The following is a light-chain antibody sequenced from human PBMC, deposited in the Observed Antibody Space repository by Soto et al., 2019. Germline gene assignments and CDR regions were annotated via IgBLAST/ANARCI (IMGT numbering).Light chain of an antibody. Sequence: EIVLTQSPATLSLSPGERATLSCRASQSGSSSLAWYQQKLGQAPRLLIYEASDRATGIPARFSGSGSGTDFTLIISSLEPEDFAVYYCQQGSTWPWTFGQGTKVEIK. J-gene: IGKJ1*01. CDR3: QQGSTWPWT. CDR2: EAS. CDR1: QSGSSS. V-gene: IGKV3-11*01.